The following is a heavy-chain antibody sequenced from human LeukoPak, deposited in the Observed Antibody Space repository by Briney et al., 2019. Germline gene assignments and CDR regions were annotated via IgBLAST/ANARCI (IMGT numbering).Heavy chain of an antibody. CDR1: GYSISSGYY. J-gene: IGHJ4*02. CDR3: ARDNFGVVTTTFPFDY. D-gene: IGHD3-3*01. V-gene: IGHV4-38-2*02. Sequence: SETLSLTCAVSGYSISSGYYWGWIRQPPGKGLEWIGGIYHSGSTYYNPSLKSRVTISVDTSKNQFSLKLSSVTAADTAVYYCARDNFGVVTTTFPFDYWGQGTLVTVSS. CDR2: IYHSGST.